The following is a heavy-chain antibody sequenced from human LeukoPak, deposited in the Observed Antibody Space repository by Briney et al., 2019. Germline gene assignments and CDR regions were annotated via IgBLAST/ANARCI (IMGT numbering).Heavy chain of an antibody. D-gene: IGHD3-22*01. CDR1: GGTFSSYA. J-gene: IGHJ6*02. CDR3: ASPTLDDIYYYYGMDV. Sequence: GASVTVSCTASGGTFSSYAISWVRQAPGQGLEWMGGIIPIFGTANYAQKFQGRVTITADESTSTAYMELSSLRSEDTAVYYCASPTLDDIYYYYGMDVWGQGTTVTVSS. V-gene: IGHV1-69*13. CDR2: IIPIFGTA.